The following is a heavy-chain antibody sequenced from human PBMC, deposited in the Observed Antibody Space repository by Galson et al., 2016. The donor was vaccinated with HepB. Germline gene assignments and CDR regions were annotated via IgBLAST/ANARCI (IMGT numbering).Heavy chain of an antibody. J-gene: IGHJ5*02. CDR3: TTGWFDP. Sequence: SLRLSCAASGFTFTSYAMSWVRQAPGKGLEWVSAINGGGGFTYYADSVKGRFTISRDNSKNTVYLQMNSLKSEDTAVYYCTTGWFDPWGQGTLVTVSS. CDR1: GFTFTSYA. CDR2: INGGGGFT. V-gene: IGHV3-23*01. D-gene: IGHD3-10*01.